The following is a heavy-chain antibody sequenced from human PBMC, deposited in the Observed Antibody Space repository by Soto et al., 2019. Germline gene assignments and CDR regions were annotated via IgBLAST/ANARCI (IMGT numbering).Heavy chain of an antibody. CDR2: ISGSGIST. J-gene: IGHJ4*02. D-gene: IGHD6-13*01. Sequence: GGSRRLSCAAWGFSFTGYAMGWVRQALGKGLEWVSGISGSGISTDYADSVKGRFIISRDSSKDTVYLQMNSLTAEDTAMYYCAKSITAAGTYHFDTWGRGALVTVPQ. CDR1: GFSFTGYA. V-gene: IGHV3-23*01. CDR3: AKSITAAGTYHFDT.